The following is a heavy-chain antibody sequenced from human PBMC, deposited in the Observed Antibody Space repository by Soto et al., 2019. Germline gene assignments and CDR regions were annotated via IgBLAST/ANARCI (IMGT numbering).Heavy chain of an antibody. Sequence: GESLKISCQGSGYSFANYWIAWVRQMPGKGLEWVGVIYPGDSDTRYSPSFRGQVTISADKSVSHVYLQWSSLKASDTAMYYCARNRLRQYYYGMDVWGQGTTVTVSS. V-gene: IGHV5-51*01. CDR2: IYPGDSDT. J-gene: IGHJ6*02. CDR1: GYSFANYW. D-gene: IGHD3-10*01. CDR3: ARNRLRQYYYGMDV.